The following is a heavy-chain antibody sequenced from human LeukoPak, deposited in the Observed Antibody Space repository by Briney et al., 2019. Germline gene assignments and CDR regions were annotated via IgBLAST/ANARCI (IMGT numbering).Heavy chain of an antibody. CDR3: ARDRRLYQTYYYYGMDV. D-gene: IGHD2-8*01. J-gene: IGHJ6*02. CDR2: INHSGST. Sequence: SETLSLTCAVYGGSFSGYYWSWLRQPPGKGLEWIGEINHSGSTNYNPSLKSRVTISVDTSKNQFSLKLSSVTAADTAVYYCARDRRLYQTYYYYGMDVWGQGTTVTVSS. V-gene: IGHV4-34*01. CDR1: GGSFSGYY.